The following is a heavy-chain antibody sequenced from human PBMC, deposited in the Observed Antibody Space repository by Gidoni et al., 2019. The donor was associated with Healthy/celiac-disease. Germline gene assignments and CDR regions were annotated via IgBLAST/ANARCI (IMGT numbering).Heavy chain of an antibody. V-gene: IGHV3-30*03. CDR1: GFTFSSYG. CDR2: ISYDGSNK. J-gene: IGHJ6*02. Sequence: QVQLVESGGGVVQPGRSLRLSCAASGFTFSSYGMHWVRQAPGKGLEWVAVISYDGSNKYYADSVKGRFTISRDNSKNTLYLQMNSLRAEDTAVYYCATSQPDIVATIYYYGMDVWGQGTTVTVSS. CDR3: ATSQPDIVATIYYYGMDV. D-gene: IGHD5-12*01.